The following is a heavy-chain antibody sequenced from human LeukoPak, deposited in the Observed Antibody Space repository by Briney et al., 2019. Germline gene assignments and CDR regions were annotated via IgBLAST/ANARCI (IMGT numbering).Heavy chain of an antibody. D-gene: IGHD6-13*01. V-gene: IGHV1-2*02. J-gene: IGHJ6*03. Sequence: ASVKVSCKASGYTFTDYYMHWVRQAPGQGLEWMGWINPNSGGTDYAQKFQGRVTMTRDTSISTAYMELSRLRSDDTALYYCARNGYSSSSYYYYMDVWGKGTTVTVSS. CDR1: GYTFTDYY. CDR3: ARNGYSSSSYYYYMDV. CDR2: INPNSGGT.